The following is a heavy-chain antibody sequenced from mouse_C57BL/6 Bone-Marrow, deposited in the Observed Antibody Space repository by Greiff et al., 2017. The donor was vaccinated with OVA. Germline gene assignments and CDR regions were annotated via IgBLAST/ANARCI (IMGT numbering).Heavy chain of an antibody. D-gene: IGHD2-4*01. V-gene: IGHV1-85*01. CDR3: ARDDYDEFLYYYAMDY. CDR2: IYPRDGST. J-gene: IGHJ4*01. CDR1: GYTFTSYD. Sequence: QVQLKESGPELVKPGASVKLSCKASGYTFTSYDINWVKQRPGQGLEWIGWIYPRDGSTKYNEKFKGKATLSVDTSSSTAYMELNSLTSEDSAVYFWARDDYDEFLYYYAMDYWGQGTSVTVSS.